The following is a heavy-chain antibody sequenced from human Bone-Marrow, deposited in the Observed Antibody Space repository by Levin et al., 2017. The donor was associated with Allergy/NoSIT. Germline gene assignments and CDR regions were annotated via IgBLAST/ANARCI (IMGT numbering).Heavy chain of an antibody. CDR1: GYTFTEYY. CDR3: ARRLGSAGDYFYGLDV. CDR2: INPNNGGT. D-gene: IGHD6-13*01. J-gene: IGHJ6*02. V-gene: IGHV1-2*02. Sequence: GASVKVSCKASGYTFTEYYIHWVRQAPGQGLEWMGWINPNNGGTNFAQKFQGRVTMTRDTSISTAYMDLSRLGSDDTAVYYCARRLGSAGDYFYGLDVWGQGTTVTVSS.